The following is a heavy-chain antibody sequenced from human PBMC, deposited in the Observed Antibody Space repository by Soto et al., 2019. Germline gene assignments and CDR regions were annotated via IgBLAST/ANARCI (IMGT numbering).Heavy chain of an antibody. CDR1: GFSLTTSGVG. CDR2: IYWDDDK. Sequence: QITLKESGPTLVKPTQTLTLTCTFSGFSLTTSGVGVDWIRQPPGKALEWLALIYWDDDKRYSPSLKSRLTITKDTSKNQVVLTMTNMDPVDTATYYGAQIRFNQAFHYWGQGTLVTVSS. J-gene: IGHJ4*02. V-gene: IGHV2-5*02. CDR3: AQIRFNQAFHY.